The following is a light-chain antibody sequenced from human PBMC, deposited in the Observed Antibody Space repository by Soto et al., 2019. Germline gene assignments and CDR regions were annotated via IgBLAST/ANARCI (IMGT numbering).Light chain of an antibody. V-gene: IGLV2-14*03. J-gene: IGLJ2*01. Sequence: QSVLTQPASVSVSPEQSITISCTGTSSDIGAYNFVSWYQQHPGKAPKLMLYDVNIRPSGVSNRFSGSKSGNTASLTISGLQAEDEADYYCTSWTTSTTMIFGGGTKVTVL. CDR1: SSDIGAYNF. CDR2: DVN. CDR3: TSWTTSTTMI.